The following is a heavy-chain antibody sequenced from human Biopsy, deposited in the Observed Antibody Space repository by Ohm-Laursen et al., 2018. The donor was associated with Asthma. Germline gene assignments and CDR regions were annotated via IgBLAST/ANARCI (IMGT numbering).Heavy chain of an antibody. V-gene: IGHV1-24*01. J-gene: IGHJ4*02. CDR3: ASDFPKDYVRYNFQF. D-gene: IGHD4-17*01. Sequence: SVKVSCKISGYSLTDLSMHWVRQAPGQGLEWMGGHDHEEGGTVNARRFQGRVTMTEDTSTDTAYMELSSLSSDETAVYYCASDFPKDYVRYNFQFWGQGTLVTVSS. CDR1: GYSLTDLS. CDR2: HDHEEGGT.